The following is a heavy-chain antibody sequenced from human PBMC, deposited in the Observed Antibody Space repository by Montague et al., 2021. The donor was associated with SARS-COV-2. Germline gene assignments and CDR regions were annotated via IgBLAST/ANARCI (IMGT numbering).Heavy chain of an antibody. D-gene: IGHD3-22*01. V-gene: IGHV4-34*01. CDR1: DESFSDYS. Sequence: SETLSLTCAVYDESFSDYSWTWIRQPPGKGLEWIGEINHRGRTNYNPSLKSRVTISVDTSKNQFPLKMTSVTAADTAVYYCARGRQHINMVVVVVTGGEYYFDFWGQGTLVAVSS. J-gene: IGHJ4*02. CDR3: ARGRQHINMVVVVVTGGEYYFDF. CDR2: INHRGRT.